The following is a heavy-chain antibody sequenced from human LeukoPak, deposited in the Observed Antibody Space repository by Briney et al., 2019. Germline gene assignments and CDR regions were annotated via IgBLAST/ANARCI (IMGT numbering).Heavy chain of an antibody. CDR3: AKDRPPRGLVILTYFDY. Sequence: GGSLRLSCAASGFTFTTYGMHWVRQAPGKGLECVAFIRYDGSNKYYADSVKGRFTISRDNSKNTLYLQMNSLTAEDTAVYYCAKDRPPRGLVILTYFDYWGQGTLVTVSS. CDR1: GFTFTTYG. J-gene: IGHJ4*02. V-gene: IGHV3-30*02. D-gene: IGHD3-9*01. CDR2: IRYDGSNK.